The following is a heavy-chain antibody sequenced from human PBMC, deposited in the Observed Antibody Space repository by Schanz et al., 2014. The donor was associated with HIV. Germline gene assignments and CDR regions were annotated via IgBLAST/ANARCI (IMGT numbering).Heavy chain of an antibody. Sequence: QVQLVESGGGVVQPGRSLRLSCAASGFTFSSYAMHWVRQAPGKGLEWVAAMWYDESHKGYADSVKGRFTISRDNSKNTLYLQMNSLRGEDTAVYYCATAAVTDYSDNWGQGTLVTVSS. V-gene: IGHV3-33*08. D-gene: IGHD4-17*01. J-gene: IGHJ4*02. CDR1: GFTFSSYA. CDR2: MWYDESHK. CDR3: ATAAVTDYSDN.